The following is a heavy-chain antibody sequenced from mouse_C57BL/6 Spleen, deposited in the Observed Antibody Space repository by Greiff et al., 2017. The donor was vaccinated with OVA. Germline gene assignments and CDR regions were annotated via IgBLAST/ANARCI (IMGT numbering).Heavy chain of an antibody. D-gene: IGHD4-1*01. Sequence: VQLQQSGPELVKPGDSVKISCKASGYSFTGYFMNWVMQSHGKSLEWIGRINPYNGDTFYNQKFKGKATLTVDKSSSTAHMELRSLTSEDSAVYYCARGDWDGDYFDYWGQGTTLTVSS. CDR2: INPYNGDT. J-gene: IGHJ2*01. CDR1: GYSFTGYF. V-gene: IGHV1-20*01. CDR3: ARGDWDGDYFDY.